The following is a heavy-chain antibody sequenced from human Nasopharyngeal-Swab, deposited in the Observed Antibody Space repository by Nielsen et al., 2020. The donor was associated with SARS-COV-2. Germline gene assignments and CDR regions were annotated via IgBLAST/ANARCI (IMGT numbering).Heavy chain of an antibody. J-gene: IGHJ6*02. D-gene: IGHD2-15*01. CDR2: IGTAGDT. CDR3: ARERTDCSGGSCYSYGMDV. V-gene: IGHV3-13*01. CDR1: GFTFSSYD. Sequence: GESLKISCAASGFTFSSYDMHWVRQATGKGLEWVSAIGTAGDTYYPGSVKGRFTISRENAKNSLYIQMNSLRAGDTAVYYCARERTDCSGGSCYSYGMDVWGQGTTVTVSS.